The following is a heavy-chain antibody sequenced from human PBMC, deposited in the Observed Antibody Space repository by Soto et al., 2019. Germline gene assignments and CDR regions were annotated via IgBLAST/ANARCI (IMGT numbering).Heavy chain of an antibody. CDR2: ISAGGGNT. CDR3: AKHAEYQLVSWFDA. V-gene: IGHV3-23*01. Sequence: EVQLLESGGDLVQPGGSLRLSCAVSGFSFSTYAMSWVRQAPGKGLEWVSGISAGGGNTYYADSVRGRFTISRDNSKDTLYLQITSLRAEDTAFYYCAKHAEYQLVSWFDAWGQGSLVTISS. J-gene: IGHJ5*02. D-gene: IGHD2-2*01. CDR1: GFSFSTYA.